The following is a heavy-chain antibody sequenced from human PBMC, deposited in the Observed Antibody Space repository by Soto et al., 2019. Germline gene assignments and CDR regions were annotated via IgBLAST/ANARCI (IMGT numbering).Heavy chain of an antibody. CDR3: AKDGHCSSTSCAIDY. CDR2: ISGSGGST. D-gene: IGHD2-2*03. CDR1: VFTFSSYA. Sequence: GWSLRLSCAASVFTFSSYAMIWVRQAPGKGLEWVSAISGSGGSTYYADSVKGRFTISRDNSKNTLYLQMNSLRAEDTAVYYCAKDGHCSSTSCAIDYWGQGPMVAV. V-gene: IGHV3-23*01. J-gene: IGHJ4*02.